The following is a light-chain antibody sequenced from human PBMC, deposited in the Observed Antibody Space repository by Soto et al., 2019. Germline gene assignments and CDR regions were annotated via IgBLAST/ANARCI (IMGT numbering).Light chain of an antibody. J-gene: IGKJ5*01. V-gene: IGKV3-15*01. Sequence: EIVMTQSPATLSVSPWEGATLSCRASQSVSSKLAWYQQKPGQAPRLLIYGASTRATGIPARFSGSGSGTEFTLIISSLQSEDSAVYYCQQRHMWPITFGQGTRLEIK. CDR1: QSVSSK. CDR2: GAS. CDR3: QQRHMWPIT.